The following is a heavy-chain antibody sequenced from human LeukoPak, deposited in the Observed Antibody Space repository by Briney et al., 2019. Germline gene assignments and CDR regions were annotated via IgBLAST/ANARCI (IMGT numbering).Heavy chain of an antibody. J-gene: IGHJ4*02. V-gene: IGHV2-5*02. CDR3: AYSPTGDVGPDY. CDR2: IYWGDDK. CDR1: GFSLSTSGVG. D-gene: IGHD7-27*01. Sequence: SGPTLVNPTQTLTLTCTFSGFSLSTSGVGVGWIRQPPGKALEWLALIYWGDDKRYSPSLKSRLTITQDTSKNQVVLTMSNMDPVDTATYYCAYSPTGDVGPDYWGQGTLVTVSS.